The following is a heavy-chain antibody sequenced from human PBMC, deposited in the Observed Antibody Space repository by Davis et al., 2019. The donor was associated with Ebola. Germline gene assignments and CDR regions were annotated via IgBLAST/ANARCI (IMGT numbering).Heavy chain of an antibody. V-gene: IGHV3-74*01. J-gene: IGHJ4*02. CDR1: GFTFSSYA. Sequence: HTGGSLRLSCAASGFTFSSYAMSWVRQAPGKGLVWVSRINSDGSSTSYADSVKGRFTISRDNAKNTLYLQMNSLRTEDTALYYCAKVGWNYEYFDYWGQGTLVTVSS. CDR3: AKVGWNYEYFDY. CDR2: INSDGSST. D-gene: IGHD1-7*01.